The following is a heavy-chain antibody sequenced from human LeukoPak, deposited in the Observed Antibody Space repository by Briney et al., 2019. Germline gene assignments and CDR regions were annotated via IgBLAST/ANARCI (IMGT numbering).Heavy chain of an antibody. CDR2: ISSSSSYI. CDR1: GFTFSSYS. D-gene: IGHD5-12*01. V-gene: IGHV3-21*01. CDR3: ARAEPVWWLRY. J-gene: IGHJ4*02. Sequence: GGSLRLSCAASGFTFSSYSMNWVRQAPGKGPEWVSSISSSSSYIYYADSVKGRFTISRDNAKNSLYLQMNSLRAEDTAVYYCARAEPVWWLRYWGQGTLVTVSS.